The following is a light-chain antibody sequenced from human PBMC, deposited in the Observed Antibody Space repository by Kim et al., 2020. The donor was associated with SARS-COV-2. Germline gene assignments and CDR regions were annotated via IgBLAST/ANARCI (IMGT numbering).Light chain of an antibody. V-gene: IGKV1-5*01. CDR3: QHYNDYPYS. J-gene: IGKJ2*03. CDR2: DAS. Sequence: GDSVTRRSQASQTVGRWLAWYQQKQGTAPKVLIRDASVLQSGVPSRFSGRGSGTEFTLTVNSLQPEEFSTYDCQHYNDYPYSFGQGTKLEI. CDR1: QTVGRW.